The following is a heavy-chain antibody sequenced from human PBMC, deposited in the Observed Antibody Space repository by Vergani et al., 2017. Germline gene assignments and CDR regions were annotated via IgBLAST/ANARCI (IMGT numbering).Heavy chain of an antibody. CDR1: GFTFSSYW. CDR3: VRGVPGGDPGLDY. Sequence: EVQLVESGGGLVQPGGSLRLSCAASGFTFSSYWMHWVCQAPGKGLVWVSRINSDGSSTTYADSVKGRFTISRDNAKNTLYLQMNSLRAEDTAVYYCVRGVPGGDPGLDYWGQGTLVTVSS. CDR2: INSDGSST. D-gene: IGHD4-17*01. J-gene: IGHJ4*02. V-gene: IGHV3-74*01.